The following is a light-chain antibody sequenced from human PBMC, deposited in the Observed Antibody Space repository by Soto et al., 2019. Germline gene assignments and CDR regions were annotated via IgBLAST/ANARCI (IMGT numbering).Light chain of an antibody. J-gene: IGKJ1*01. CDR3: LQDRNYPRT. V-gene: IGKV1-6*01. CDR2: GAS. CDR1: QAIRNE. Sequence: AIKMTQSPSSLSASVGDRVTITCRASQAIRNELGWYQQRPGKAPKALIYGASNLQSGVPSRFSGSGFGTDFTLTISSLQPEDFATYYCLQDRNYPRTFGQGTKVESK.